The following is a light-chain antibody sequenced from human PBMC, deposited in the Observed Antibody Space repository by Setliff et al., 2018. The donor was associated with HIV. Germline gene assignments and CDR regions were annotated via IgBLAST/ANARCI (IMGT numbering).Light chain of an antibody. CDR3: CPYAGIYTYV. CDR1: SSDVGGYNY. CDR2: DVS. J-gene: IGLJ1*01. Sequence: QSALTQPRSVSGSPGQSVTISCTGTSSDVGGYNYVSWYQQHPGKAPKFMIYDVSKRPSGVPDRFSGSKSGNTASLTISGLQAEDEADYYCCPYAGIYTYVFGSGTKVTVL. V-gene: IGLV2-11*01.